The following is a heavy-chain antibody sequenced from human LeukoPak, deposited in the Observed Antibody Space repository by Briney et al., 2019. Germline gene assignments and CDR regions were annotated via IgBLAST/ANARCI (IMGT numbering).Heavy chain of an antibody. V-gene: IGHV2-5*01. Sequence: SGPTLVKPTQTLTLTCTFSGFSLSGSGVGVGWIRQPPGKALEWLALIYWNDDERYSPSLKSRLTIIKDSYKNQVFLTMTNMDPVDTATYYCARVLRINYLDPYPFDYWGQGTLVTVSS. CDR3: ARVLRINYLDPYPFDY. CDR2: IYWNDDE. J-gene: IGHJ4*02. D-gene: IGHD4/OR15-4a*01. CDR1: GFSLSGSGVG.